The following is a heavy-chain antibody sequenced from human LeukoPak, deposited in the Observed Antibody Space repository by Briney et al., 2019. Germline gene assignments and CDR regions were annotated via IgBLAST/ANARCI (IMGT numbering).Heavy chain of an antibody. CDR2: IWYDGSNK. Sequence: GRSLRLSCAASGFTFSSYGMHWVRQAPGKGLEWVAVIWYDGSNKYYADSVKGRFTISRDNSKNTLYLQMNSLRAEDTAVYYCARERIVVVPATILGWFDPWGQGTLVTVSS. CDR1: GFTFSSYG. J-gene: IGHJ5*02. V-gene: IGHV3-33*01. D-gene: IGHD2-2*02. CDR3: ARERIVVVPATILGWFDP.